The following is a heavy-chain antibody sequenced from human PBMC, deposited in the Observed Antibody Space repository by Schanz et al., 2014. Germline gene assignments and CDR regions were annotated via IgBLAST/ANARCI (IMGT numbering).Heavy chain of an antibody. Sequence: QVQLVQSGAEVKKPGASVKVSCKASGYTLTNFAINWVRXAPGQGLEWMGWMNPNSGTTGYAQKFQGRVTMTRNTSTSTXYMELRGLRSDDTAVYXXARKGMPPIWSGYPYFXXFWGQGTLXXVSS. J-gene: IGHJ4*02. CDR2: MNPNSGTT. D-gene: IGHD3-3*01. CDR1: GYTLTNFA. V-gene: IGHV1-8*01. CDR3: ARKGMPPIWSGYPYFXXF.